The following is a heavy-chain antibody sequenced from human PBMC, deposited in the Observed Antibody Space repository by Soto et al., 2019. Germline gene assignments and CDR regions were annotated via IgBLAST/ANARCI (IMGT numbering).Heavy chain of an antibody. V-gene: IGHV3-23*01. CDR3: ARWSYLDY. CDR2: ISGSDGKT. CDR1: GFSFGSYA. J-gene: IGHJ4*02. Sequence: DVQLWESGGGLVQPGGSLRLSCAASGFSFGSYALSWVRQAPGKGLEWVSTISGSDGKTFYADSVKGRFSISRDTSQSTLYLQMNSLRADDTAMYYCARWSYLDYLGPGTRVTVS. D-gene: IGHD3-3*01.